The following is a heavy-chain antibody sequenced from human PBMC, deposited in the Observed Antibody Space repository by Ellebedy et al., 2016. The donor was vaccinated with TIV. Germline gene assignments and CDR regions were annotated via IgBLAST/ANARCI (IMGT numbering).Heavy chain of an antibody. CDR2: IKQDGSEK. D-gene: IGHD3-10*01. V-gene: IGHV3-7*01. CDR3: ARAATPYVLLTN. Sequence: GESLKISCAASGFTFSSYWMSWVRQAPGKGLEWVANIKQDGSEKYYVDSVKGRSTISRDNAKNSLYLQMNSLRAEDTAVYYCARAATPYVLLTNWGQGTLVTVSS. J-gene: IGHJ4*02. CDR1: GFTFSSYW.